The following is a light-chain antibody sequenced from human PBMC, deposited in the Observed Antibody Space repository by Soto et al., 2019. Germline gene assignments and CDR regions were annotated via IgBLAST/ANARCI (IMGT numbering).Light chain of an antibody. Sequence: DIQITQSPSTLSASVGDRVTITCRASQDINRWLAWYQQKPGKAPKILIYNADTLESGVPSRFSGSGYGTEFILTISRLQPPDFATYYCQQFSLYWAFGQGTKVDIK. J-gene: IGKJ1*01. CDR3: QQFSLYWA. CDR1: QDINRW. CDR2: NAD. V-gene: IGKV1-5*01.